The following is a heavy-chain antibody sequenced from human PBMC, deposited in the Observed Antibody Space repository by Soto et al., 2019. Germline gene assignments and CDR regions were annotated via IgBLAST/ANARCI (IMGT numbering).Heavy chain of an antibody. CDR3: AKETLSTSCCNWFDP. V-gene: IGHV3-23*01. J-gene: IGHJ5*02. D-gene: IGHD2-2*01. CDR2: ISGSGIST. CDR1: GFIFSSYA. Sequence: ELQLLESGGGLVQPGGSLRLSCAASGFIFSSYAMSWVRQAPGKGLEWVSAISGSGISTYYADSVKGRFTISRDNSKNTLFLQMNSLRAEDTAVYYCAKETLSTSCCNWFDPWGQGTLVTVSS.